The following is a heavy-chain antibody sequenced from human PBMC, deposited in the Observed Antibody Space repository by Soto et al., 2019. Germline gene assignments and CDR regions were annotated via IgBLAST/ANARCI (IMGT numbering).Heavy chain of an antibody. J-gene: IGHJ5*01. CDR1: GDSFSSNSAA. CDR2: TYYRSKWYN. V-gene: IGHV6-1*01. CDR3: ARSSYDILTGYFVNWFDP. Sequence: PSQTLSLTCAISGDSFSSNSAAWNWIRQSPSRGLEWLGRTYYRSKWYNDYAVSVKSRITINPDTSKNQFSLQLNSVTPEDTAVYYCARSSYDILTGYFVNWFDPWGQGTLVTVSS. D-gene: IGHD3-9*01.